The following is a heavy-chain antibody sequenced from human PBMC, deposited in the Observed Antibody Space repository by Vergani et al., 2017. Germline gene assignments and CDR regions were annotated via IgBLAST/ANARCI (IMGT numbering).Heavy chain of an antibody. CDR2: IDHTGRP. V-gene: IGHV4-34*01. CDR3: ARVNTETNGHLYYYSYMDV. D-gene: IGHD4-11*01. CDR1: GGSFTSYH. Sequence: QVQLQQWGGGLLKPSETLSLTCVVNGGSFTSYHWTWIRQSPGEGLEWVGDIDHTGRPDYNSSLKSRLTMSVDKSRNQFSLTLNSATATDTAIYFCARVNTETNGHLYYYSYMDVWGQGTAVTVS. J-gene: IGHJ6*03.